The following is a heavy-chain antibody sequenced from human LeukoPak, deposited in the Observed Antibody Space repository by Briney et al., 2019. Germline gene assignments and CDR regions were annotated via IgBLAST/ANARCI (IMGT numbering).Heavy chain of an antibody. V-gene: IGHV4-59*08. D-gene: IGHD3-22*01. CDR1: GGSISSYY. Sequence: SETLSLTCTVSGGSISSYYWSWIRQPPGKGLEWIGYIYYSGSTNYNPSLKSRVTISVDTSKNQFSLKLSSVTAADTAVYYCARHYYDSSGVSWFDPWGQGTLVTVSS. CDR3: ARHYYDSSGVSWFDP. J-gene: IGHJ5*02. CDR2: IYYSGST.